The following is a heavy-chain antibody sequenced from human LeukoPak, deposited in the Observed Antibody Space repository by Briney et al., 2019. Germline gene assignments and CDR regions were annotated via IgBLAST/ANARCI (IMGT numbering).Heavy chain of an antibody. CDR3: ASMLGSGRGTYLFDF. Sequence: SETLSLTSTVSGGSISTYYWSWVRQPAEQGLEWIGRIYTSGNTYYNPSLKSRVTMSVDTSKNQCSLKLNSVTAADTAVYYCASMLGSGRGTYLFDFWGQGTLVTVSS. CDR1: GGSISTYY. V-gene: IGHV4-4*07. J-gene: IGHJ4*02. D-gene: IGHD3-10*01. CDR2: IYTSGNT.